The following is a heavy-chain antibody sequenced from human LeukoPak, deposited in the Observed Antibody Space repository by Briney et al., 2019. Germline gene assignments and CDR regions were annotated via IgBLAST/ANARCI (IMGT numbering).Heavy chain of an antibody. CDR3: ARQGRSNYDDNSGYNDY. J-gene: IGHJ4*02. V-gene: IGHV4-4*07. D-gene: IGHD5-12*01. CDR1: GGSISSYY. Sequence: PSETLSLTCTVSGGSISSYYWSWIRQPAGKGLEWIGRIYTSGSTDYNPSLKSRVTMSVDTSKNQFSLKLSSVTAADTAVYYCARQGRSNYDDNSGYNDYWGQGTLVTVSS. CDR2: IYTSGST.